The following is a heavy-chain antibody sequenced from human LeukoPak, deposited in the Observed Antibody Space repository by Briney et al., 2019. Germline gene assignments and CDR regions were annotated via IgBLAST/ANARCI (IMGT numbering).Heavy chain of an antibody. CDR2: MYYSGST. CDR3: ARRSAQNGWSFLDS. D-gene: IGHD6-19*01. CDR1: GGSISSSSYY. V-gene: IGHV4-39*01. J-gene: IGHJ4*02. Sequence: SETLSLTCIVSGGSISSSSYYWGWIRQPPGKGLEWIGNMYYSGSTDYNPSLRSRVTISVDTSKNQVSLRLRYVTAADTAVYYCARRSAQNGWSFLDSWGQGTLVTVSS.